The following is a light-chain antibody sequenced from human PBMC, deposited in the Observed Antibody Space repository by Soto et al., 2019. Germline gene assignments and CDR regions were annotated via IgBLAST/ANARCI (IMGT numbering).Light chain of an antibody. Sequence: EIVLTQSPGTLSLSPGERATLSCRASQSVSSSYLAWYQQKPGQAPRLLIYGASSRAPGIPDRFSGSGSGTDFTLTISRLEPEDFAVYYCHQYGGSPRTLGQGTKVEIQ. CDR1: QSVSSSY. J-gene: IGKJ1*01. V-gene: IGKV3-20*01. CDR2: GAS. CDR3: HQYGGSPRT.